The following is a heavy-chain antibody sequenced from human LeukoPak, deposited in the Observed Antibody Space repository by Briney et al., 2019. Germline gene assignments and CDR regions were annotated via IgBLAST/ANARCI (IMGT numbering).Heavy chain of an antibody. CDR2: ISSGGSTI. J-gene: IGHJ5*02. D-gene: IGHD3-22*01. CDR1: GFTFSDYY. V-gene: IGHV3-11*01. CDR3: ARSYYDSSGYHQYNWFDP. Sequence: PGGSLRLSCAASGFTFSDYYMSWIRQAPGKGLEWVSYISSGGSTIYYADSVKGRFTISRDNAKNSLYLQMNSLRAEDTAVYYCARSYYDSSGYHQYNWFDPWGQGTLVTVSS.